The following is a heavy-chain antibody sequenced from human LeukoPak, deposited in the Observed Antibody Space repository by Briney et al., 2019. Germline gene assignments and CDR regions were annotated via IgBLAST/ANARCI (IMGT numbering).Heavy chain of an antibody. V-gene: IGHV3-30*18. CDR3: AKSLASLYWYFDL. CDR1: GFTFSSYG. CDR2: ISYDGSNK. J-gene: IGHJ2*01. Sequence: GRSLRLSCATSGFTFSSYGMHWVRQAPGKGLEWVAVISYDGSNKYYADSVKGRFTISRDNSKNTLYLQMNSLRAEDAAVYYCAKSLASLYWYFDLWGRGTLVTVSS.